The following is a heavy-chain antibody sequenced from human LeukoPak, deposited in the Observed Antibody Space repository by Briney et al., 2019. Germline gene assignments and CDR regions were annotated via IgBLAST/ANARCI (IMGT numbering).Heavy chain of an antibody. Sequence: PSETLSLTCTVSGGSLSSSSYYWGWIRQPPGKGLEWSGSIYYSGSTYYNPSLKSRVTISVDTSKNQFSLKLSSVTAAGTAVYYCARLLLQSESSMVAPVGAFDIWGQGTMVTVSS. D-gene: IGHD2-15*01. CDR2: IYYSGST. CDR3: ARLLLQSESSMVAPVGAFDI. J-gene: IGHJ3*02. CDR1: GGSLSSSSYY. V-gene: IGHV4-39*01.